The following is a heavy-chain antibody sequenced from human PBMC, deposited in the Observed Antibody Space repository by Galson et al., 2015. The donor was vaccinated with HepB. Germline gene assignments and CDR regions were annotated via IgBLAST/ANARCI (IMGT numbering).Heavy chain of an antibody. CDR2: VNHSGST. J-gene: IGHJ6*03. Sequence: LSLTCAVYGGSFSGYFWSWVRQPPGKGLEWIGEVNHSGSTNYNSSLKSRLTISVDTSKNQFSLKLNSVTAADTAVYYCVRWGSDYYFRSDYYSFYMDVWGRGTTVTVSS. D-gene: IGHD3-3*01. V-gene: IGHV4-34*01. CDR3: VRWGSDYYFRSDYYSFYMDV. CDR1: GGSFSGYF.